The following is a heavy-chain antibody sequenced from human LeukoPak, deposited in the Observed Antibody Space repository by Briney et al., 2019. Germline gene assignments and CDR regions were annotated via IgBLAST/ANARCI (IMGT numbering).Heavy chain of an antibody. CDR2: ISAYNGNT. CDR3: ARTDIVVVPAAIRAFDI. D-gene: IGHD2-2*02. Sequence: ASVKVSCKASGYTFTSYGNSWGRQAPGQGLEWMGRISAYNGNTNYAQKFQGRVTMTTDTSTSTAYMELRSLRSDDTAVYYCARTDIVVVPAAIRAFDIWGQGTMVTVSS. J-gene: IGHJ3*02. V-gene: IGHV1-18*01. CDR1: GYTFTSYG.